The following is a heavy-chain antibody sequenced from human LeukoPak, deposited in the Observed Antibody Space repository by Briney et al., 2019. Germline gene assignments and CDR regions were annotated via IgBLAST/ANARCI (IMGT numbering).Heavy chain of an antibody. V-gene: IGHV3-30*04. D-gene: IGHD5-24*01. CDR3: AKDFWEMSTTDY. CDR2: ISYDGSNK. Sequence: PGGSLRLSCAASGFTFSSYAMHWVRQAAGKGLEWVAVISYDGSNKYYADSVKGRFTISRDNSKNTLYLQMDSLRAEDTAVYYCAKDFWEMSTTDYWGQGTLVTVSS. CDR1: GFTFSSYA. J-gene: IGHJ4*02.